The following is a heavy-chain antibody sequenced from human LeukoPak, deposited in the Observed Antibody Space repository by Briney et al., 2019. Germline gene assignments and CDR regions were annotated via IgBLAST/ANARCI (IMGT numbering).Heavy chain of an antibody. Sequence: ASVKVSCKASGYTFTSYYVHWVRQAPGQGLEWMGIINPSAGSTSYAQKFQGRVTMTRDTSTTTVYMDLSSLRSEDTAVYYCARGDYYDSSGYSHTDYWGQGTLVTVSS. V-gene: IGHV1-46*01. CDR1: GYTFTSYY. D-gene: IGHD3-22*01. CDR3: ARGDYYDSSGYSHTDY. J-gene: IGHJ4*02. CDR2: INPSAGST.